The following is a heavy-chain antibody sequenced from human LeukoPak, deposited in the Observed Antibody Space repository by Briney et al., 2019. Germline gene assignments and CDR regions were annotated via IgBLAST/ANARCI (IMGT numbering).Heavy chain of an antibody. D-gene: IGHD3-22*01. CDR1: GRSISSGSYY. Sequence: SQTLSLTCTVSGRSISSGSYYWRWLRQPAGKGLEWIGRIYTSGSTNYNPSLKSRVTISVDTSKNQFSLKLSSVTAADTAVYYCARDQRYYYDSSGRYYYYYYYMDVWGEGTTVTVSS. J-gene: IGHJ6*03. CDR2: IYTSGST. CDR3: ARDQRYYYDSSGRYYYYYYYMDV. V-gene: IGHV4-61*02.